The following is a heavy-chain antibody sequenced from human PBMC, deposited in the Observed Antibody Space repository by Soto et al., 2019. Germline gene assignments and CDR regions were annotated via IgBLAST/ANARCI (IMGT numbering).Heavy chain of an antibody. CDR1: GFTFSSYS. J-gene: IGHJ4*02. V-gene: IGHV3-23*01. D-gene: IGHD3-10*01. CDR3: AKKVNSGPGSQYFDY. CDR2: FRTGSDDGTT. Sequence: GGSLRLSWAASGFTFSSYSMSWFRQAPGKGLGWVSGFRTGSDDGTTYYADSVKGRFTISRDNSKNTLFLQMNSLRAEDTAIYYCAKKVNSGPGSQYFDYWGQGTLVTVSS.